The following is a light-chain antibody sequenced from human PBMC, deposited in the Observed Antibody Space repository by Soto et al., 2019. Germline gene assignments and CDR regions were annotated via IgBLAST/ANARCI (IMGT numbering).Light chain of an antibody. Sequence: EVVLTQSPGTLSLSPGDTATLSCRATQSISSGYLAWYQQKPGQAPRLLIYGASSRANGIPDRFSGIGSGADFTLTITGLEPDDFAVYYCQHYGSSTRTFGQGTKVGIK. J-gene: IGKJ1*01. CDR3: QHYGSSTRT. V-gene: IGKV3-20*01. CDR1: QSISSGY. CDR2: GAS.